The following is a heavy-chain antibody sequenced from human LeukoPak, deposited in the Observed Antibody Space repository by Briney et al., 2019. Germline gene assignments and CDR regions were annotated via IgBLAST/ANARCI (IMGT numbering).Heavy chain of an antibody. CDR3: ARGKSLLDPNRFDY. CDR2: IIPIFGTA. CDR1: GGTFSSYA. J-gene: IGHJ4*02. V-gene: IGHV1-69*13. D-gene: IGHD1-1*01. Sequence: SVKVSCEASGGTFSSYAISWVRQAPGQGLEWMGGIIPIFGTANYAQKFQGRVTITADESTSTAYMELSSLRSEDTAVYYCARGKSLLDPNRFDYWGQGTLVTVSS.